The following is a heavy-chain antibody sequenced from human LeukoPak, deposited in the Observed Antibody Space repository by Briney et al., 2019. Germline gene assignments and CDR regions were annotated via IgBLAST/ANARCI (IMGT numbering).Heavy chain of an antibody. D-gene: IGHD3-22*01. CDR3: ASGPLDDSSGYYYSY. Sequence: ASVKVSCKASGGTFSSYAINWVRQAPGQGLEWMGGIIPIFGTANYAQKFQGRVTITTDESTSTASMELSSPRSEDTAVYYCASGPLDDSSGYYYSYWGQGTLVTVSS. J-gene: IGHJ4*02. V-gene: IGHV1-69*05. CDR1: GGTFSSYA. CDR2: IIPIFGTA.